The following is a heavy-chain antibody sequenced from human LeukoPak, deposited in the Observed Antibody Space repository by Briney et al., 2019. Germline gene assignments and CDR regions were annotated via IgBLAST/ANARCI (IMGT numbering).Heavy chain of an antibody. Sequence: SETLSLTCAVYGGSFSGYYWSWIRQPPGKGLEWIGEINHIGITNYNPSLKSRVTISVDTSKNQFCLKLSSVTAEDTAVYYCARGPYDYVWGSYRTEYYFDYWGQGTLVTVSS. CDR1: GGSFSGYY. J-gene: IGHJ4*02. V-gene: IGHV4-34*01. D-gene: IGHD3-16*02. CDR2: INHIGIT. CDR3: ARGPYDYVWGSYRTEYYFDY.